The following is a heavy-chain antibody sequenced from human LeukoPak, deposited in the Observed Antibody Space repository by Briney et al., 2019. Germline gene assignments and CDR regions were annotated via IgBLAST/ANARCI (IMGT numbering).Heavy chain of an antibody. CDR3: ARRSSGWYRYDY. V-gene: IGHV4-61*02. J-gene: IGHJ4*02. Sequence: SETLSLTCTVSGYSISTGYYWGWVRPPAGKGLEWIGRISTSGSTNYNPSLKSRVTISLDTSKNQFSLKLTSVTAADTAVYYCARRSSGWYRYDYWGQGTLVTVSS. CDR1: GYSISTGYY. D-gene: IGHD6-19*01. CDR2: ISTSGST.